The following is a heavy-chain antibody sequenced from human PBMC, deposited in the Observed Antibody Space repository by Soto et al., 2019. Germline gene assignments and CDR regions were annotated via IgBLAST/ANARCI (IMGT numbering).Heavy chain of an antibody. CDR1: GYTFTNYY. V-gene: IGHV1-2*04. Sequence: QVQLVQSGAEVKKPGASVKVSCKASGYTFTNYYIHWVRQAPGQGLEWMGWIDGDSGDTKDAQKFKGWVTMTRDTPINTASIGLRRLPSDDTAVYYWARTPNNGRAGVYGMDVWGQGTTVTVSS. CDR2: IDGDSGDT. CDR3: ARTPNNGRAGVYGMDV. J-gene: IGHJ6*02. D-gene: IGHD2-8*01.